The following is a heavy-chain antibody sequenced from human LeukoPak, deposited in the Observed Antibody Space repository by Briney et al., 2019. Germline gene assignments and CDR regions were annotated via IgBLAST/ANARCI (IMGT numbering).Heavy chain of an antibody. CDR1: GFTFSSYG. CDR3: AKDRHPLYSYMDV. J-gene: IGHJ6*03. CDR2: IRYDGSNK. V-gene: IGHV3-30*02. Sequence: GGSLRLSCAASGFTFSSYGMHWVRRAPGKGLEWVAFIRYDGSNKYYADSVKGRFTISRDNSKNTLYLQMNSLRAEDTAVYYCAKDRHPLYSYMDVWGKGTTVTVSS.